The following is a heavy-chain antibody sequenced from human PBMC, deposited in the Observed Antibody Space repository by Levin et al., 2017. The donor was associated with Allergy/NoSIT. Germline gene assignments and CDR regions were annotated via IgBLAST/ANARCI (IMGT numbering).Heavy chain of an antibody. CDR3: AKFGAFDV. CDR1: GFIFSNFG. CDR2: ITGSDGRV. Sequence: SCVASGFIFSNFGMTWVRQAPGKGLEWVSAITGSDGRVFNADSLEGRFTISRDNSKNTLYLQINNLRAEDTGVYYCAKFGAFDVWGQGTMVTVSS. V-gene: IGHV3-23*01. J-gene: IGHJ3*01. D-gene: IGHD3-16*01.